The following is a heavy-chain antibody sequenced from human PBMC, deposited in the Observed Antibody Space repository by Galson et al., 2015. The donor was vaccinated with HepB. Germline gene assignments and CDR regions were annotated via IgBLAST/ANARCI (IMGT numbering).Heavy chain of an antibody. Sequence: SLRLSCAASGFTFSRYAMTWVRQAPGKGLEWISSITSNGGRTFYTNSVKGRFTISRDNSRNTVFLQLSSLRPEDTAVYYCAKDGIMVSDNPYQLHFWGQGTLVSVSS. CDR3: AKDGIMVSDNPYQLHF. CDR2: ITSNGGRT. D-gene: IGHD2-8*01. V-gene: IGHV3-23*01. J-gene: IGHJ4*02. CDR1: GFTFSRYA.